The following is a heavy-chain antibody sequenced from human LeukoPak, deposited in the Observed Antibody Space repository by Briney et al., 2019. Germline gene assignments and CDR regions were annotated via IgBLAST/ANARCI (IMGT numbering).Heavy chain of an antibody. CDR1: GFTVSSNY. D-gene: IGHD1-26*01. J-gene: IGHJ4*02. CDR2: IYSGGST. Sequence: GGSLRLSCAASGFTVSSNYMSWVRQAPGKGLEWVSVIYSGGSTYYADAVKGRFTITRDNYKNTLYLQMNRRRAEDTAVYYCARDSVGATFDYWGQGTLVTVSS. CDR3: ARDSVGATFDY. V-gene: IGHV3-66*02.